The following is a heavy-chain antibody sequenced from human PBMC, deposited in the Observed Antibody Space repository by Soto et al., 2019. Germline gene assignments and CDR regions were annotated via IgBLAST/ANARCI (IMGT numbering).Heavy chain of an antibody. D-gene: IGHD6-19*01. Sequence: PSETLSLTCAVSGGSISSRNWWSWVRQPPGKGLEWIGEIYHSGSTNYNPSLKSRVTISVDKSKNQFSLKLSSVTAADTAVYYCATGGHVAGSYYYYYGMDVWGQGTTVTVSS. J-gene: IGHJ6*02. CDR2: IYHSGST. V-gene: IGHV4-4*02. CDR1: GGSISSRNW. CDR3: ATGGHVAGSYYYYYGMDV.